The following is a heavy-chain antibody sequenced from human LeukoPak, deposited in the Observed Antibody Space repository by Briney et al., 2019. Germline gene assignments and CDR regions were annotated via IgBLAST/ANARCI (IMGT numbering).Heavy chain of an antibody. Sequence: PSETLSLTCTVTGGYITNYYWSWVRQPPGKGLEWIGYIYTSGTTNYNPSLKSRVTISVDTSRNQLSLRLGSVTAADTAVYYCARQGGYSSPFSVWGKGTTVAVSS. CDR1: GGYITNYY. V-gene: IGHV4-4*09. CDR3: ARQGGYSSPFSV. D-gene: IGHD6-6*01. CDR2: IYTSGTT. J-gene: IGHJ6*04.